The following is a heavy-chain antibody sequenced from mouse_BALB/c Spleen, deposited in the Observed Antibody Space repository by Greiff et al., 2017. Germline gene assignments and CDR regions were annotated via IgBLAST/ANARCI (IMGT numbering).Heavy chain of an antibody. V-gene: IGHV1-69*02. CDR1: GYTFTSYW. Sequence: QVQLQQSGAELVRPGASVKLSCKASGYTFTSYWINWVKQRPGQGLEWIGNIYPSDSYTNYNQKFKDKATLTVDKSSSTAYMQLSSPTSEDSAVYYCTGGSSGYEWFAYWGQGTLVTVSA. CDR2: IYPSDSYT. J-gene: IGHJ3*01. D-gene: IGHD3-1*01. CDR3: TGGSSGYEWFAY.